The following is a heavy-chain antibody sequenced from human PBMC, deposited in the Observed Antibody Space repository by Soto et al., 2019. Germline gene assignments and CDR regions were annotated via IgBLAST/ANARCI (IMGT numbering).Heavy chain of an antibody. CDR1: GGNFRDYA. J-gene: IGHJ6*02. CDR2: IMAVFGTA. V-gene: IGHV1-69*01. D-gene: IGHD3-16*01. CDR3: ATSRGFYAAMDV. Sequence: QVHLVQSGTEVKKPGSSVKVSCKASGGNFRDYAISWVRQAPGQGPEWMGGIMAVFGTATYAQKFQGRVTISADEFTTTAYLDLSSLTSGDAAVYYCATSRGFYAAMDVWGQETTVTVSS.